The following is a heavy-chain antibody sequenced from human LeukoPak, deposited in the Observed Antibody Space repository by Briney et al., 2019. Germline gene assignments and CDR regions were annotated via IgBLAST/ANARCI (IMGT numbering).Heavy chain of an antibody. D-gene: IGHD3-10*01. CDR1: GFTFSSYA. CDR2: ISGSGGST. V-gene: IGHV3-23*01. CDR3: SKDSDPKSLWFGDPPSPLDY. Sequence: PGGSLRLSCAASGFTFSSYAMSWVRQAPGKGLEWVSAISGSGGSTYYADSVKGRFTISRDNSKNTLYLQMNSLRAEDTAVYYCSKDSDPKSLWFGDPPSPLDYWGQGTLVTVSS. J-gene: IGHJ4*02.